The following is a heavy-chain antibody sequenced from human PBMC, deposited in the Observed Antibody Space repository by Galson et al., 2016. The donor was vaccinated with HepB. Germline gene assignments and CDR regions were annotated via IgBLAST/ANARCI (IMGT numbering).Heavy chain of an antibody. J-gene: IGHJ4*02. Sequence: SCKASGDTFSTYAISWVRQTPGQGPEWMGGIIPIFGPTNYAQRFQGRVMITADESTSTAYMELSSLRSEDTAVYYCARDTMVRGAKMDYWGQGTLVTVSS. CDR3: ARDTMVRGAKMDY. CDR1: GDTFSTYA. D-gene: IGHD3-10*01. CDR2: IIPIFGPT. V-gene: IGHV1-69*01.